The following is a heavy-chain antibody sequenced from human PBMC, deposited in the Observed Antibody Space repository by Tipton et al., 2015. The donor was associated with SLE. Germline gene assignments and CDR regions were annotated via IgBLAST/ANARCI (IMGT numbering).Heavy chain of an antibody. CDR3: ARPGSPFWSGFPFDY. CDR1: GGSFSAYY. D-gene: IGHD3-3*01. Sequence: TLSLTCAVYGGSFSAYYWSWISQPPGKGLEWIGEINHSVSTNYNPSLKSRVTISVDTSKNQFSLKLSSVTAADTALYYCARPGSPFWSGFPFDYWGQGTLVTVSS. V-gene: IGHV4-34*01. CDR2: INHSVST. J-gene: IGHJ4*02.